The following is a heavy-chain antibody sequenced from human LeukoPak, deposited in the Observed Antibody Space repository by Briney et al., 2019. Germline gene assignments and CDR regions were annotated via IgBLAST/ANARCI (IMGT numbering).Heavy chain of an antibody. J-gene: IGHJ4*02. D-gene: IGHD6-13*01. CDR3: AKAAVYSSSWTPFDD. CDR2: MAADGSNI. Sequence: GGSLRLSCAASGFIFSIYGMHWVRQAPGKGLERVALMAADGSNIYYADSVKGRFTISRDNSKNTLYLQMNSLGTEDTAVYYCAKAAVYSSSWTPFDDWGQGTLVTVSS. CDR1: GFIFSIYG. V-gene: IGHV3-30*18.